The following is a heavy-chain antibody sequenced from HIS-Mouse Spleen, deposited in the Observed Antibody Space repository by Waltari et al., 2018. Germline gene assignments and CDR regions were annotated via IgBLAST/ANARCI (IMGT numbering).Heavy chain of an antibody. CDR1: GGSISSSSYY. J-gene: IGHJ2*01. V-gene: IGHV4-39*07. D-gene: IGHD6-13*01. CDR3: AREIPYSSSWYDWYFDL. Sequence: QLQLQESGPGLVKPSETLSLACTVSGGSISSSSYYWGWIRQPPGKGLEWIGSIYYSGSTYSNPSLKSRVTISVDTSKNQFSLKLSSVTAAATAVYYCAREIPYSSSWYDWYFDLWGRGTLVTVSS. CDR2: IYYSGST.